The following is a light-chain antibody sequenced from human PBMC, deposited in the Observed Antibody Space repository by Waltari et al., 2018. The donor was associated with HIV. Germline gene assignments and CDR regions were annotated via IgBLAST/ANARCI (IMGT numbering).Light chain of an antibody. J-gene: IGKJ2*03. CDR3: QQYYNSPLR. CDR2: GAS. CDR1: RAIVRP. V-gene: IGKV1-NL1*01. Sequence: DLQMTQSPSSLSASVRDRVTLTCRASRAIVRPFAWYQQKPGKPPKLLVYGASKLQSGVPSRFSGSGSGTTYTLIIGCLQADDFATYFCQQYYNSPLRFGQGTKVEMK.